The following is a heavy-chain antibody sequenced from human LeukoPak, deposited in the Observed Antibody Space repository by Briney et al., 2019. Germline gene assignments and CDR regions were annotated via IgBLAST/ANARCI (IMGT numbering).Heavy chain of an antibody. Sequence: GRSLRLSCAASGFTFDDYAMHWVRQAPGKGLEWVSGISWNSGSIGYADSVKGRFTISRDNAKNSLYLQMNSLRAEDTALYYCAKESSGWYDYWGQGTLVTVSS. CDR2: ISWNSGSI. V-gene: IGHV3-9*01. CDR1: GFTFDDYA. CDR3: AKESSGWYDY. J-gene: IGHJ4*02. D-gene: IGHD6-19*01.